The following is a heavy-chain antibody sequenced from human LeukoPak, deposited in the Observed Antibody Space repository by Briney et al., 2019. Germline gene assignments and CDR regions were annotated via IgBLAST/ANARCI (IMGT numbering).Heavy chain of an antibody. CDR2: ISGSGGST. CDR1: GFTFSSYA. D-gene: IGHD3-22*01. Sequence: GGSLRLSCAASGFTFSSYAMSWVRQAPGKGPEWVSAISGSGGSTYYADSVKGRFTISRDNSKNTLYLQMNSLRAEDTAVYYCATKADYYDSSGYQYYFDYWGQGTLVTVSS. J-gene: IGHJ4*02. V-gene: IGHV3-23*01. CDR3: ATKADYYDSSGYQYYFDY.